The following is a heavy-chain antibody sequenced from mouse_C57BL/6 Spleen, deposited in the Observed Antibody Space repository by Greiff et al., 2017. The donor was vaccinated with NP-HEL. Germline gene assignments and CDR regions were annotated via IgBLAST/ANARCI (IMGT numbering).Heavy chain of an antibody. Sequence: EVHLVESGGGLVKPGGSLKLSCAASGFTFSDYGMHWVRPAPEKGLERVAYISSGSSTIYYADTVKGRFTISRGNAKNTLFLQRTSLRAEDTAMYYCARGRTGTDYFDYWSQGNSLTVSS. D-gene: IGHD4-1*01. J-gene: IGHJ2*03. CDR2: ISSGSSTI. CDR3: ARGRTGTDYFDY. CDR1: GFTFSDYG. V-gene: IGHV5-17*01.